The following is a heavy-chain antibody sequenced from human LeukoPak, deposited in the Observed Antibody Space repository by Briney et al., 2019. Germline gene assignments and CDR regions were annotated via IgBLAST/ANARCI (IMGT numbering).Heavy chain of an antibody. CDR2: ISNSGGNT. V-gene: IGHV3-23*01. Sequence: GGSLRLSCAASGFTFRNYGMSWVRQDPGKGLEWVSAISNSGGNTYYADSVKGRFTISRDNSRNTLYLQMNSLRAEDTAVYYCAKDDGGSYYIYYYYMDVWGKGTTVTISS. CDR1: GFTFRNYG. CDR3: AKDDGGSYYIYYYYMDV. J-gene: IGHJ6*03. D-gene: IGHD1-26*01.